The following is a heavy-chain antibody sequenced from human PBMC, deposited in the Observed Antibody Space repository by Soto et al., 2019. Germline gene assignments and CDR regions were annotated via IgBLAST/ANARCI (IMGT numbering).Heavy chain of an antibody. CDR1: GSSLSNFG. CDR3: ARGDATKIVVTTYYAMDV. Sequence: QVQLVQSGAEVKKPGSSVKVSCTASGSSLSNFGISWVRQAPGQGLEWMGAIIPVFGTPNYAQKFQDRVTINADESTTTVYMEVRSLTSEDTAVYYCARGDATKIVVTTYYAMDVWGQGTTVTVS. D-gene: IGHD3-22*01. V-gene: IGHV1-69*12. CDR2: IIPVFGTP. J-gene: IGHJ6*02.